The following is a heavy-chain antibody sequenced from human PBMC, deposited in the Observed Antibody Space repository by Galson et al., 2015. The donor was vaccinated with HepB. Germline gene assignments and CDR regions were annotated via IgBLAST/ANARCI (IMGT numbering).Heavy chain of an antibody. J-gene: IGHJ4*02. CDR2: ISSSSSYT. CDR3: ARDLNYYGSGSYYDY. D-gene: IGHD3-10*01. V-gene: IGHV3-11*06. Sequence: SLRLSCAASGFTFSDYYMSWIRQAPGKGLEWVSYISSSSSYTNYADSVKGRFTISRDNAKNSLYLQMNSLRAEDTAVYYCARDLNYYGSGSYYDYWGQGTLVTVSS. CDR1: GFTFSDYY.